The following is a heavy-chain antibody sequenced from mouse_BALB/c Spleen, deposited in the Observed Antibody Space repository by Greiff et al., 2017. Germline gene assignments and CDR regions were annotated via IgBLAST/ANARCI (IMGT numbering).Heavy chain of an antibody. CDR1: GFSLSTSGMG. J-gene: IGHJ4*01. V-gene: IGHV8-12*01. D-gene: IGHD2-10*02. Sequence: QVTLKESGPGILQPSQTLSLTCSFSGFSLSTSGMGVSWIRQPSGKGLEWLAHIYWDDDKRYNPSLKSRLTISKDTSSNQVFLKITSVDTADTATYYCARSPRMVYYAMDYWGQGTSVTVSS. CDR3: ARSPRMVYYAMDY. CDR2: IYWDDDK.